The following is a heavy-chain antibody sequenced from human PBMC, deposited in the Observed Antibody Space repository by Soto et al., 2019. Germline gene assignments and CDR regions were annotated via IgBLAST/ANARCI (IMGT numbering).Heavy chain of an antibody. CDR2: IKQDGSEK. Sequence: HPGGSLRLSCAASGFTFSSYWMSWVRQAPGKGLEWVANIKQDGSEKYYVDSVKGRFTISRDNAKNSLYLQMNSLRAEDTAVYYCARGRTTIQSHYYYMDVWGKGTTVTVSS. V-gene: IGHV3-7*01. CDR1: GFTFSSYW. J-gene: IGHJ6*03. CDR3: ARGRTTIQSHYYYMDV. D-gene: IGHD5-12*01.